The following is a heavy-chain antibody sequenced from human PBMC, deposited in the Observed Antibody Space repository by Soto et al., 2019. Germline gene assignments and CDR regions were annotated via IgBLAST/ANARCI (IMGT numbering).Heavy chain of an antibody. V-gene: IGHV3-33*01. Sequence: GSLRLSCAASGFTLSSYGMHWVRQAPGKGLEWVAVIWHDGSIEYYADSVKGRLTISRDNSKNTLYLQMNSLRAEDTAVYYCARDKTIPAAGPFDYWGQGTLVTVSS. D-gene: IGHD6-13*01. CDR2: IWHDGSIE. CDR3: ARDKTIPAAGPFDY. J-gene: IGHJ4*02. CDR1: GFTLSSYG.